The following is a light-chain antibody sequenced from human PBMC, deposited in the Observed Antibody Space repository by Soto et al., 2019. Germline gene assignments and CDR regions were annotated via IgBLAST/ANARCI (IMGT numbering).Light chain of an antibody. CDR1: QSVSSSY. J-gene: IGKJ1*01. CDR2: DAS. V-gene: IGKV3-20*01. Sequence: ILLTKSPGTLSLSHGERATLSCGASQSVSSSYLAWYKQKPGQAPRLLIYDASTRATGIPDRFSGSGSGTEFSLTISRLESEDFAVYFCQQYGSSRTFGLGTKVDI. CDR3: QQYGSSRT.